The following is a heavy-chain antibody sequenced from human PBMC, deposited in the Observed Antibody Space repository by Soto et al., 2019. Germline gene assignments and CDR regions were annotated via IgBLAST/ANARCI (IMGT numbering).Heavy chain of an antibody. CDR3: ERRVQANWVVVQDNWLDP. V-gene: IGHV4-59*08. CDR2: VYSSGST. CDR1: GGSISSHS. D-gene: IGHD1-1*01. J-gene: IGHJ5*02. Sequence: SETLSLTCTVSGGSISSHSWNWIRQSPGRGLEWIGYVYSSGSTIYNPSLESRVTISVDTSKNQFSLKLTSLTAADTAIYYCERRVQANWVVVQDNWLDPWGQGTLVTVSS.